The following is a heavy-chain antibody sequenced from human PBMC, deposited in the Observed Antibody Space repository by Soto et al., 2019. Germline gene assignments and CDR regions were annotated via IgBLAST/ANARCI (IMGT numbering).Heavy chain of an antibody. CDR2: IYHSGST. D-gene: IGHD5-12*01. CDR1: GGSISRSNW. Sequence: SKTLSLTCAFSGGSISRSNWWSWVRQPPGKRLEWIGEIYHSGSTNYNPSLKSRVTISVDKSKNQFSLKLSSVTAAVKAVFYCAIENSYGGYSGSDAFYIFGQGIMDTGS. V-gene: IGHV4-4*02. J-gene: IGHJ3*02. CDR3: AIENSYGGYSGSDAFYI.